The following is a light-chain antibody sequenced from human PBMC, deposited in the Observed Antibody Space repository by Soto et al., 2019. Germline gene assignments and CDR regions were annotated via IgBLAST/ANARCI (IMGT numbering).Light chain of an antibody. V-gene: IGLV2-23*01. CDR1: SSDVGSYNL. CDR3: CSYAPISTYV. Sequence: QSPLTQPASVSLSPGQSITISCTGSSSDVGSYNLISWYQQHPGKVPKLMIYEGSKRPSGVSDRFSASKSGNTASLTISGLQTEDEADYFCCSYAPISTYVFGSGTKVTVL. CDR2: EGS. J-gene: IGLJ1*01.